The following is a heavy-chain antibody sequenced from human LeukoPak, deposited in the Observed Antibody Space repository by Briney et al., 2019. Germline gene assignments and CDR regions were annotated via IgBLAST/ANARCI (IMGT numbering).Heavy chain of an antibody. CDR2: ISYDGSNK. Sequence: GGSLRLSCAASGFTFSSYGMHWVRQAPGKGLEWVAVISYDGSNKYYADSVKGRFTISRDNSKNTLYLQMNSLRAEDTAVYYCAKDAYYYDSSGYYGAFDIWGQGTMVTVSS. CDR3: AKDAYYYDSSGYYGAFDI. V-gene: IGHV3-30*18. CDR1: GFTFSSYG. J-gene: IGHJ3*02. D-gene: IGHD3-22*01.